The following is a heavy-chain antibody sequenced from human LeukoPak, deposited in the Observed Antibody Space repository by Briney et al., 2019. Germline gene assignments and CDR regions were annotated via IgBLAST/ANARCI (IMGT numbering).Heavy chain of an antibody. Sequence: SVKVSCKASGGTFSSYAISWVRQAPGQGLEWMGRIIPILGIANYAQKFQGRVTITADKSTSTAYMELSSLRSEDTAVYYCARGGDYGDHYGMDVWGQGTTVTVSS. J-gene: IGHJ6*02. CDR1: GGTFSSYA. CDR2: IIPILGIA. CDR3: ARGGDYGDHYGMDV. D-gene: IGHD4-17*01. V-gene: IGHV1-69*04.